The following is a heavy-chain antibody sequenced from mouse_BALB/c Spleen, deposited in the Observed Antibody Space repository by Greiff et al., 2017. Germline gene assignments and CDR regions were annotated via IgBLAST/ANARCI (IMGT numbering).Heavy chain of an antibody. V-gene: IGHV1S81*02. CDR3: ATLTGYAMDY. D-gene: IGHD4-1*01. J-gene: IGHJ4*01. CDR1: GYTFTSYW. CDR2: INPSNGRT. Sequence: QVQLQQPGADLVKPGASVKLSCKASGYTFTSYWMHWVKQRPGQGLEWIGEINPSNGRTNYNEKFKSKATLTVDKSSSTAYMQLSSLTSEDSAVYYCATLTGYAMDYWGQGTSVTVSS.